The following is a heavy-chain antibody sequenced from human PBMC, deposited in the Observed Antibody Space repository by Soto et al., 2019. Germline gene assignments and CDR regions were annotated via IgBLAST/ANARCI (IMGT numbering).Heavy chain of an antibody. CDR2: IYYSGST. CDR3: ARDQAYSSGWDDDYYYYGMDV. J-gene: IGHJ6*02. D-gene: IGHD6-19*01. V-gene: IGHV4-59*01. Sequence: PSETLSLTXTVSGGSISSYYWSWIRQPPGKGLEWIGYIYYSGSTNYNPSLKSRVTISVDTSKNQFSLKLSSVTAADTAVYYCARDQAYSSGWDDDYYYYGMDVWGQGTTVTVSS. CDR1: GGSISSYY.